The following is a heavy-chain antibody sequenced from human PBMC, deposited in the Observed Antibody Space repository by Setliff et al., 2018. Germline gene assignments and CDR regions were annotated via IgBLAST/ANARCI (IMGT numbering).Heavy chain of an antibody. V-gene: IGHV4-39*01. CDR1: GGSISISGYF. CDR3: ARHSNTWPVDF. J-gene: IGHJ4*02. Sequence: LSLTCTVSGGSISISGYFWGWIRQPPGKGLEWIGSTSYSGTTYSNSSLKSRLSISVDTSKNQFSLRLTSVTAADTAVYFCARHSNTWPVDFWGQGTLVTVSS. CDR2: TSYSGTT.